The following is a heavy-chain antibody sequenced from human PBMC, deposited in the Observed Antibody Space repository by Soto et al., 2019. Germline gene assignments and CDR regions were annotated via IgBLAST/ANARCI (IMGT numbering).Heavy chain of an antibody. V-gene: IGHV3-23*01. CDR1: GFTFSSYA. CDR2: ISGSGGST. D-gene: IGHD3-22*01. J-gene: IGHJ4*02. CDR3: ASPQGPITYYYDSSGLDY. Sequence: GGSLRLSCAASGFTFSSYAMSWVRQAPGKGLEWVSAISGSGGSTYYADSVKGRFTISRDNSKNTLYLQMNSLRAEDTAVYYCASPQGPITYYYDSSGLDYWGQGTLVTVSS.